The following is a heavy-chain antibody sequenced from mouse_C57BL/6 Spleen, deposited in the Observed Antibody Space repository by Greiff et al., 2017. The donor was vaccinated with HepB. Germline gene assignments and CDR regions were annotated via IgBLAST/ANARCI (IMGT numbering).Heavy chain of an antibody. CDR3: AREGTTVVAYYAMDY. V-gene: IGHV1-80*01. Sequence: VQLQQSGAELVKPGASVKISCKASGYAFSSYWMNWVKQRPGKGLEWIGQIYPGDGDTNYNGKFKGKATLTADKSSSTAYMQLSSLTSEDSAVYFCAREGTTVVAYYAMDYWGQGTSVTVSS. CDR1: GYAFSSYW. D-gene: IGHD1-1*01. CDR2: IYPGDGDT. J-gene: IGHJ4*01.